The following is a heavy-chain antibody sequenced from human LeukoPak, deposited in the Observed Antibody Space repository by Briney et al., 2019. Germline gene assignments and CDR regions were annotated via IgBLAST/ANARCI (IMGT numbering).Heavy chain of an antibody. V-gene: IGHV3-74*01. Sequence: GGSLRLSCEASGFTISSSWMHWVRQVPGKGLVWVSRIKSDGSSTSYADSVRGRFTISRDNAKNTLYLQMNSMRAEDTAVYYCARSEWLDPWGQGTLVTVSS. J-gene: IGHJ5*02. CDR2: IKSDGSST. CDR1: GFTISSSW. CDR3: ARSEWLDP.